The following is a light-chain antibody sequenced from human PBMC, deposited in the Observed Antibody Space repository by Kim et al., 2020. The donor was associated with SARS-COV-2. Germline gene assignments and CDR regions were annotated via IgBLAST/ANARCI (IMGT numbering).Light chain of an antibody. CDR1: SSNIGSNS. J-gene: IGLJ2*01. V-gene: IGLV1-44*01. Sequence: QSVLTQPPSASGTPGQTVTISCSGSSSNIGSNSVNWYQQLPGTAPKLLIYSNNQRPSGVPDRFSASKSGTSASLAISGLHSEDEVDYYCAAWDDSPNGPVFGGGTQLTVL. CDR2: SNN. CDR3: AAWDDSPNGPV.